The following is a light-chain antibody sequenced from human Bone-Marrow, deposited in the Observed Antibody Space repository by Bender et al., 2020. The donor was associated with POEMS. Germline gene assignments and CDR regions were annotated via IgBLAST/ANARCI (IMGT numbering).Light chain of an antibody. J-gene: IGLJ1*01. CDR3: SSYAGSIPV. CDR1: ASNIGAGYD. V-gene: IGLV1-40*01. Sequence: SVLMQPPSVSAAPGQRVTITCTGSASNIGAGYDVHWYQHLPGTAPKLLIYYNYNRPSGVPYRFSGSKSGNTASLTVSGLQAEDKADYYCSSYAGSIPVFGAGAKVTVL. CDR2: YNY.